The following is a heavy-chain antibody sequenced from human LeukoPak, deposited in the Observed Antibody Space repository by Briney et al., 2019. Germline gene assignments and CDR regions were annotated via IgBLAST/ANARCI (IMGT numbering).Heavy chain of an antibody. CDR1: GYSFTSYW. J-gene: IGHJ4*02. V-gene: IGHV5-51*01. CDR3: ARHETGPYFDY. D-gene: IGHD1-1*01. CDR2: IYPGDSDT. Sequence: GESLKISCKGFGYSFTSYWIGWVRQMPGKGLECMGIIYPGDSDTRYSPSFQGQVTISADKSISTAYLQWSSLEASDTAMYYCARHETGPYFDYWGQGTLVTVSS.